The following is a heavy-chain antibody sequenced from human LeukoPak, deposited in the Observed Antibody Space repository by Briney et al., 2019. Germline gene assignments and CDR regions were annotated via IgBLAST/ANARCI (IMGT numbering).Heavy chain of an antibody. D-gene: IGHD2-2*01. V-gene: IGHV4-31*03. CDR1: GGSISSGGYY. CDR2: IYYSGST. CDR3: ARDLTGYCSSTSCYHAGDAFDI. J-gene: IGHJ3*02. Sequence: SQTLSLTCTVSGGSISSGGYYWTWIRQHPGKGLEWIGYIYYSGSTYYNPSLKSRVTISVDTSKNQFSLRLSSVTAADTAVYYCARDLTGYCSSTSCYHAGDAFDIWGQGTMVTVSS.